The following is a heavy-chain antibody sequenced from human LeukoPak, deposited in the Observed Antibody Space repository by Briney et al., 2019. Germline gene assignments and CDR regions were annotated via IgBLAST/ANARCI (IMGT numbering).Heavy chain of an antibody. J-gene: IGHJ4*02. Sequence: GSLRLSCAASGFTFSNYWMSWIRQPPGKGLEWIGSIYYSGSTYYNPSLKSRVTISVDTSKNQFSLKLSSVTAADTAVYYCARVGPVLLQYYFDYWGQGTLVTVSS. CDR1: GFTFSNYW. CDR3: ARVGPVLLQYYFDY. CDR2: IYYSGST. V-gene: IGHV4-39*01. D-gene: IGHD3-10*01.